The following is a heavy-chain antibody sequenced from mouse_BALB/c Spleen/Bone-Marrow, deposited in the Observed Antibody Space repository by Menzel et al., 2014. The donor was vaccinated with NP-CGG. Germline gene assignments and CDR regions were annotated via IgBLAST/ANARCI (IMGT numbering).Heavy chain of an antibody. J-gene: IGHJ2*01. CDR1: GDPITSSY. D-gene: IGHD1-2*01. V-gene: IGHV3-8*02. CDR3: ARGNGYHFDY. CDR2: ISYSGNA. Sequence: EVKLMESGPSLVKPSQTLSLTCSVTGDPITSSYWNWTRKFPGNKLEYMGYISYSGNAYYNPSLKSRISLTRDTSKNQYYLQLNSVTTEDTATYFCARGNGYHFDYWGQGTTLTVSS.